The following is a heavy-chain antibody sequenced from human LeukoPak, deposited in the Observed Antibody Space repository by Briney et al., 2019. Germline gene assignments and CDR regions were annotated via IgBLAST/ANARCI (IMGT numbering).Heavy chain of an antibody. J-gene: IGHJ3*02. V-gene: IGHV1-46*01. D-gene: IGHD2-15*01. CDR1: GYTFTGYY. CDR3: ARSPPRDSDAFDI. Sequence: GSVKVSCKASGYTFTGYYMHWVRQAPGQGLEWMGLIYPSGGSTRYAQKFQGRVTMTRDTSTSTVYMALSSLRSEDTAVYYCARSPPRDSDAFDIWGQGTMVTVSS. CDR2: IYPSGGST.